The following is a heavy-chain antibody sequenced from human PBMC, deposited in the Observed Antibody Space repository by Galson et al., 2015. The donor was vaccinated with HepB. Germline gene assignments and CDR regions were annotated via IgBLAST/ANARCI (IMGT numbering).Heavy chain of an antibody. CDR2: INNDDSST. D-gene: IGHD2-2*01. J-gene: IGHJ3*02. Sequence: SLRLSCAASGFTFSSYWMHWVRQAPGKGLVWVSGINNDDSSTSYADSVKGRFTISRDDAKNTLSLQMNSLRAEDAAVYYCARDLEYCTGTNCLGTDGFDIWGQGTMVTVSS. CDR3: ARDLEYCTGTNCLGTDGFDI. CDR1: GFTFSSYW. V-gene: IGHV3-74*01.